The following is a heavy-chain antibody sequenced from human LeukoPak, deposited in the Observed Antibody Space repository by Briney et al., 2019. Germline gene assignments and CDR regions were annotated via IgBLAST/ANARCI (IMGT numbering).Heavy chain of an antibody. CDR3: ARGYYYMDV. CDR2: ISDSGGRT. D-gene: IGHD3-10*01. V-gene: IGHV3-23*01. CDR1: GFTFSSYA. Sequence: SGGSLRLSCAASGFTFSSYAMSWVRQAPGKGLEWVSAISDSGGRTNYADSVKDRFTISRDNSENTLYLQVNSLRVEDTAIYYCARGYYYMDVWGKGTTVTVSS. J-gene: IGHJ6*03.